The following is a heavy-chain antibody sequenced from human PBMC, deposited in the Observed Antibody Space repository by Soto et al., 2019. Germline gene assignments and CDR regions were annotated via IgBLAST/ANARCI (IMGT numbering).Heavy chain of an antibody. CDR2: IYPGDSDT. CDR3: ARRMSPAYYCGLDV. D-gene: IGHD2-8*01. J-gene: IGHJ6*02. Sequence: GESLKISCKGSGYSFSNYWIGWVRQMPGKGLEWMGIIYPGDSDTRYSPSLQGQVTISVDKSISTAYLQWSSLKASDTAMYYCARRMSPAYYCGLDVWCPATTVTVSS. V-gene: IGHV5-51*01. CDR1: GYSFSNYW.